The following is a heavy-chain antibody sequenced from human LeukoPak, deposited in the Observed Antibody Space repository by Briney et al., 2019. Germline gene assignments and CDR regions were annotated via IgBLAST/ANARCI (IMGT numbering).Heavy chain of an antibody. Sequence: PSETLSLTCAVYGGSFSGYYWSWIRQPPGKGLEWIGEINHSGSTNYNPSLKSRVPISVDTSKNQFSLKLRSVPAADTAVYYCASGQYGSGSYYTPWGQGTLVTVSS. V-gene: IGHV4-34*01. CDR3: ASGQYGSGSYYTP. D-gene: IGHD3-10*01. J-gene: IGHJ4*02. CDR1: GGSFSGYY. CDR2: INHSGST.